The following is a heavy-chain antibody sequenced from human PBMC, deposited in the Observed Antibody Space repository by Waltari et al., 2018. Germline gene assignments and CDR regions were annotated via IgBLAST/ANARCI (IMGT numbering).Heavy chain of an antibody. CDR2: LYSDGTT. CDR3: ANRGLDYGDQGKDY. CDR1: GFTFITYA. Sequence: EVQLLESGGGSVQPGGSLRLSCAASGFTFITYAMSWVRQAPGKGLEWVSRLYSDGTTYYADSVKGRFSVSRDNSKNTLYLQMNSLRVEDTAIYYCANRGLDYGDQGKDYWGQGTLVTVSS. J-gene: IGHJ4*02. D-gene: IGHD4-17*01. V-gene: IGHV3-23*03.